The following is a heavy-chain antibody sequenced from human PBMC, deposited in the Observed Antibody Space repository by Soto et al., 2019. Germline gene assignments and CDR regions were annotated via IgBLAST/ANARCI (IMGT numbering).Heavy chain of an antibody. CDR3: TTQLSLGHYYYYMDV. J-gene: IGHJ6*03. V-gene: IGHV3-15*01. D-gene: IGHD3-16*02. CDR1: GFTFSNAW. CDR2: IKSKTDGGTT. Sequence: EVQLVESGGGLVKPGGSLRLSCAASGFTFSNAWMSWVRQAPGKGLEWVGRIKSKTDGGTTDYAAPVKGRFTISRDDSKNTLYLQMNSLKTEDTGVDYCTTQLSLGHYYYYMDVWGKGTTVTVSS.